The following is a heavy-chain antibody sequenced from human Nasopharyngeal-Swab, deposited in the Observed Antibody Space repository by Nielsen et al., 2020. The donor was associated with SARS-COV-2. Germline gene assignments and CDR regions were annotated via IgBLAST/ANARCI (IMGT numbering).Heavy chain of an antibody. Sequence: RQAPGKGLEWIGNIHYSENTNYNPSLKSRVTISVDTSKNQFSLKLSSVTAADTAVYYCARERGGPRDDSSGYLYYFDYWGQGTLVTVSS. V-gene: IGHV4-59*12. CDR3: ARERGGPRDDSSGYLYYFDY. CDR2: IHYSENT. J-gene: IGHJ4*02. D-gene: IGHD3-22*01.